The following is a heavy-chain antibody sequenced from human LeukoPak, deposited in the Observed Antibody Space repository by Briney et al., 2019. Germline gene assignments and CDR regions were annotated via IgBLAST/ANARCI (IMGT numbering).Heavy chain of an antibody. V-gene: IGHV1-69*13. CDR1: GGTFSSYA. J-gene: IGHJ4*02. CDR3: ARNPLNYGSGSYLRYPRITTFDY. Sequence: ASVKVSCKASGGTFSSYAISWVRQAPGQGLEWMGGIIPIFGTANYAQKFQGRVTITADESTSTAYMELSSLRSEDTAVYYCARNPLNYGSGSYLRYPRITTFDYWGQGTLVTVSS. CDR2: IIPIFGTA. D-gene: IGHD3-10*01.